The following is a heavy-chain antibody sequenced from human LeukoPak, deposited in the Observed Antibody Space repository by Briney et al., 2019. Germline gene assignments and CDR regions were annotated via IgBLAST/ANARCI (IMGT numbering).Heavy chain of an antibody. V-gene: IGHV3-21*01. CDR3: AAPTVAGTSVANY. Sequence: GGSLRLSCAASGFTFSSYSMNWVRQAPGKGLEWVSSISSSSSYIYYADSVKGRFTISRDNAKNSLYLQMNSLRAEDTAVYYCAAPTVAGTSVANYWGQGTLVTVSS. CDR2: ISSSSSYI. CDR1: GFTFSSYS. J-gene: IGHJ4*02. D-gene: IGHD6-19*01.